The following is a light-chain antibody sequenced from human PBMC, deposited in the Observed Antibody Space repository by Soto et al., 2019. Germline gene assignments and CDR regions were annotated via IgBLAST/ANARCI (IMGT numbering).Light chain of an antibody. J-gene: IGLJ3*02. CDR3: QSYDSSLINWV. V-gene: IGLV1-40*01. CDR2: GNN. Sequence: QSVLTQPPSVSGAPGQRITISCAGSSSNIGTSFGVHWYQQLPGTAPKLLIYGNNNRPSGVPDRFSGSKSGTSASLAITGLQAEDEADYYCQSYDSSLINWVFGGGTQLTVL. CDR1: SSNIGTSFG.